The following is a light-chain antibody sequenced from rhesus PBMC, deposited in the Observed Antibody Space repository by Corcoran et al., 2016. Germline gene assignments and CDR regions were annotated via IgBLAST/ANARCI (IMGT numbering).Light chain of an antibody. CDR1: QSLLYSSNNKNY. V-gene: IGKV4-1*01. J-gene: IGKJ3*01. CDR2: WAA. Sequence: DIVMTQSPDSLAVSLGERVTINCKSSQSLLYSSNNKNYLAWYQPKPGQAPNLLIYWAATRESGVPNRFSGNGSGTDFTLTISGLQAEDVAVYYCQQYYSSPFTFGPGTKLDIK. CDR3: QQYYSSPFT.